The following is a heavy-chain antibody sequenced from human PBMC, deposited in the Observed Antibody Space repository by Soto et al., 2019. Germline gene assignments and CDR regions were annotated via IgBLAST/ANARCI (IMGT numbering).Heavy chain of an antibody. CDR1: GFSLSTSGMC. V-gene: IGHV2-70*01. D-gene: IGHD4-17*01. CDR3: ARTTTVTTNYYYYGMDV. J-gene: IGHJ6*02. Sequence: SGPTLVNPTQTLTLTCTFSGFSLSTSGMCVSWIRQPPGKALEWLALIDWDDDKYYSTSLKTRLTISRDTSKNQVVLTMTNMDPVDTATYYCARTTTVTTNYYYYGMDVWGQGTTVTVSS. CDR2: IDWDDDK.